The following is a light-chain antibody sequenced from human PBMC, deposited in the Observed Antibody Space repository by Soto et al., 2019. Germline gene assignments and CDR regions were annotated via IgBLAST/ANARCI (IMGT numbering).Light chain of an antibody. V-gene: IGLV2-8*01. Sequence: QSALTQPPSASGSPGRSVTISCTGTSSDVGGYDYVSWFQQHPGKATKLIIYDDTKRPSGVRDRFSASKSGNTASLTVSGLKAEDEADYYCSSFVAGNNYWVFGGGTKLTVL. J-gene: IGLJ3*02. CDR2: DDT. CDR1: SSDVGGYDY. CDR3: SSFVAGNNYWV.